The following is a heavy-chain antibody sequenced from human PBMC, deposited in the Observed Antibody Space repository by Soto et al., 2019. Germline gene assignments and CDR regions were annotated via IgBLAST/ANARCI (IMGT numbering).Heavy chain of an antibody. J-gene: IGHJ5*02. D-gene: IGHD6-6*01. CDR2: MFYGVST. CDR1: GSSISISGYY. Sequence: SETLSLTCTVSGSSISISGYYWGCIRQPPGKGLEWIGSMFYGVSTYYNPSLKSRVTISVDTSKNQFSLKLSSVTAADTAVFYCARHRARNWFDPWGQGTLVTVSS. CDR3: ARHRARNWFDP. V-gene: IGHV4-39*01.